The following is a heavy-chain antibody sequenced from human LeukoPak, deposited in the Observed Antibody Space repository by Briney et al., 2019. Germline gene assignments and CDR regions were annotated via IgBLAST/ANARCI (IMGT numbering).Heavy chain of an antibody. CDR3: AREADCTDGSCYRGAFDI. CDR1: GFNFINYA. V-gene: IGHV3-33*01. CDR2: IWYDGGNR. Sequence: GGSLRLSRAASGFNFINYAMHWVRQAPGKGLEWVAVIWYDGGNRYYADSVKGRFTISRDTSEDTLFLQMNSLRAEDTAVYYCAREADCTDGSCYRGAFDIWGQGTMITVSS. D-gene: IGHD2-15*01. J-gene: IGHJ3*02.